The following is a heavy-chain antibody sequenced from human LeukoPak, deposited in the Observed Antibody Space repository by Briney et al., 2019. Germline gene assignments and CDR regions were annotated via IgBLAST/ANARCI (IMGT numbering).Heavy chain of an antibody. Sequence: SETLSLTCAVYGGSFSGYYWSWLRQPPGKGLEWLGEINHSGSTNYNPSLKSRVTISVDTSKNQFSLKLSSVTAADTAVYYCARGRPYCSSTSCPREYYYYMDGWGKGTTVTVSS. CDR2: INHSGST. J-gene: IGHJ6*03. V-gene: IGHV4-34*01. CDR3: ARGRPYCSSTSCPREYYYYMDG. D-gene: IGHD2-2*01. CDR1: GGSFSGYY.